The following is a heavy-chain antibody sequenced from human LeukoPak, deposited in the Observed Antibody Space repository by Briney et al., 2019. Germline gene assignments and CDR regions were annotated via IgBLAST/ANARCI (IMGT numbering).Heavy chain of an antibody. CDR2: IYPGDSET. V-gene: IGHV5-51*01. CDR3: ARTRGDTAVYYYYYMDV. CDR1: GYRFTNYW. Sequence: GESLKISCKGSGYRFTNYWIGWVRQMPGKGLEWMGIIYPGDSETRYSPSFQGQVTISADKSFSTAYLQWSSLKASDTAMYYCARTRGDTAVYYYYYMDVWGKGTTVTVSS. D-gene: IGHD5-18*01. J-gene: IGHJ6*03.